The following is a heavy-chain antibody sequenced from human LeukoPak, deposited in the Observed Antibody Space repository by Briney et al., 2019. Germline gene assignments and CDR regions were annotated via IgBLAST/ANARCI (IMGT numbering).Heavy chain of an antibody. J-gene: IGHJ4*02. CDR1: QFTFNNNA. D-gene: IGHD3-10*01. Sequence: GGSLTLSCAASQFTFNNNAMSWVRQAPGKGLEWVSGLSGDSSSIYYAASVKGPFTISRDNSKNMLYLQMNSLRAEDTAVYYCTRFRGSGSSTLYSFDYWGQGSLVTVAP. CDR2: LSGDSSSI. V-gene: IGHV3-23*01. CDR3: TRFRGSGSSTLYSFDY.